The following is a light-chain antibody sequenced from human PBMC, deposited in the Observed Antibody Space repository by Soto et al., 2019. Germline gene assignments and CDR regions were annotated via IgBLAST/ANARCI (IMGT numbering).Light chain of an antibody. J-gene: IGKJ1*01. CDR1: QTISSW. V-gene: IGKV1-5*03. CDR2: KAS. Sequence: DIQMTQSPSTLSGSLGDRVTIICRASQTISSWLAWYQQKPGKAPKLLIYKASTLKSGVPSRFSGSGSGTEFTLTISSLQPDDFATYYCQHYNSYSFGQGTKVDI. CDR3: QHYNSYS.